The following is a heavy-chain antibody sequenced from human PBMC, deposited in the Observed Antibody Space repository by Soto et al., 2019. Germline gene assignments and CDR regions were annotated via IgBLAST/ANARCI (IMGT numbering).Heavy chain of an antibody. D-gene: IGHD6-6*01. CDR1: GGTFSSYG. CDR2: IIPFLGTT. J-gene: IGHJ4*02. Sequence: GASVKVSCKASGGTFSSYGISWVPQAPGQGLEWMGRIIPFLGTTNYAQNFQDRLTVTADTSTNTAFMELSSLRSDDTAVYYCAREGYTSSSIHSFLDSWGQGTLVTVSS. CDR3: AREGYTSSSIHSFLDS. V-gene: IGHV1-69*10.